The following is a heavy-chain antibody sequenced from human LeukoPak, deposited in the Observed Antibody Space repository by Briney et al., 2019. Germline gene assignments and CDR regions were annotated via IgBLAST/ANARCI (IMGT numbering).Heavy chain of an antibody. CDR2: IKQDGSEK. CDR1: GFTFSSYW. Sequence: GGSQRLSCAASGFTFSSYWMSWVRQAPGKGLEWVANIKQDGSEKYYVDSVKGRFTISRDNAKNSLYLQMNSLRAEDTAVYYCARDRYISRSWGYDFDYWGRGTLVTVSS. V-gene: IGHV3-7*01. CDR3: ARDRYISRSWGYDFDY. D-gene: IGHD6-13*01. J-gene: IGHJ4*02.